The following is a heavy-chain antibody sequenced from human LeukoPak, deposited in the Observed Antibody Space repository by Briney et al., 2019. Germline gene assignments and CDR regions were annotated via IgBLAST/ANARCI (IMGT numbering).Heavy chain of an antibody. V-gene: IGHV3-21*01. J-gene: IGHJ4*02. CDR2: ISSSSSYI. D-gene: IGHD3-9*01. CDR1: GLTFSSYS. CDR3: ARDRGRYFDY. Sequence: PGGSLRLSCAASGLTFSSYSMNWVRQAPGKGLEWVSSISSSSSYIYYADSVKGRFTISRDNAKNSLYLQMNSLRAEDTAVYYCARDRGRYFDYWGQGTLVTVSS.